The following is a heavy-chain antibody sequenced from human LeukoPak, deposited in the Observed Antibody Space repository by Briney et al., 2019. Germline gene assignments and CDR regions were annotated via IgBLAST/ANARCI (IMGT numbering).Heavy chain of an antibody. D-gene: IGHD3-10*01. CDR3: AREGSGSPTYGCWKNCYMDV. CDR2: IIPIFGTA. Sequence: ASVTVSCKASGCTFSSYAISWVRLAPGQGLEWMGGIIPIFGTANYAQKFQGRVTITTDESTSTAYMELSSLRSEDTARYYCAREGSGSPTYGCWKNCYMDVWGKGTTVTVSS. V-gene: IGHV1-69*05. J-gene: IGHJ6*03. CDR1: GCTFSSYA.